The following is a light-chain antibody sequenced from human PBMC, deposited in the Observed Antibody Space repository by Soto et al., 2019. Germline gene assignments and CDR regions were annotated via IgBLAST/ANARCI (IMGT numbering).Light chain of an antibody. CDR2: AAS. V-gene: IGKV3-15*01. CDR1: QSVNNK. Sequence: EIVMTQSPATLSVSPGERATLSCRASQSVNNKLAWYQQKPGQAPRLLIYAASTRATGIPARFSGSGSGTEFTLTISTLQSEDFPVYYCQQYNNWWTFGQGTKVQIK. J-gene: IGKJ1*01. CDR3: QQYNNWWT.